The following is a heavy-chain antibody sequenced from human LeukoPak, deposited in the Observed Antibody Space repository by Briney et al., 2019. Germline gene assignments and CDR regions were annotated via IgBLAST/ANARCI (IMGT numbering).Heavy chain of an antibody. CDR1: GYTFTGYY. J-gene: IGHJ6*02. Sequence: SVKVSCKASGYTFTGYYMHWVRQAPGQGLEWMGGIIPIFGTANYAQKFQGRVTITADESTSTAYMELSSLRSEDTAVYYCARAWASITMVRGVAFDYYYYGMDVWGQGTTVTVSS. CDR2: IIPIFGTA. CDR3: ARAWASITMVRGVAFDYYYYGMDV. V-gene: IGHV1-69*13. D-gene: IGHD3-10*01.